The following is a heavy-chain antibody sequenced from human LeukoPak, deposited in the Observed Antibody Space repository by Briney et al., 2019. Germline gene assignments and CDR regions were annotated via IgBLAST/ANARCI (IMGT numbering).Heavy chain of an antibody. D-gene: IGHD6-19*01. CDR1: GYTFTSYG. CDR3: ARDSVAYAYYYYMDV. J-gene: IGHJ6*03. V-gene: IGHV1-18*01. CDR2: ISAYNGNT. Sequence: GASVKVSCKASGYTFTSYGVSWARQAPGQGLEWMGWISAYNGNTNYAQKLQGRVTMTTDTSTSTAYMELRSLRSDDTAVYYCARDSVAYAYYYYMDVWGKGTTVTISS.